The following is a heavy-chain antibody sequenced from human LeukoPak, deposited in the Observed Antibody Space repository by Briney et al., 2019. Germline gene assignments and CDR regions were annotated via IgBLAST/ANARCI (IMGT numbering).Heavy chain of an antibody. J-gene: IGHJ4*02. CDR1: GGSFSGYY. V-gene: IGHV4-34*01. Sequence: PSETLSLTCAVYGGSFSGYYWSWIRQPPGKGLEWVGEINHSGSTNYNPSLKSRVTISVDTSKNQFSLKLSPVTAADTAVYYCARGRYYDSSGYFFDYWGQGTLVTVSS. CDR3: ARGRYYDSSGYFFDY. D-gene: IGHD3-22*01. CDR2: INHSGST.